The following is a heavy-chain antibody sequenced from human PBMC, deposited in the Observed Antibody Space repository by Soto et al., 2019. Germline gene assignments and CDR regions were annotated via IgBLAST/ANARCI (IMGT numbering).Heavy chain of an antibody. V-gene: IGHV3-74*01. CDR2: INSDGSTT. D-gene: IGHD3-10*01. CDR3: VRDDIGRGIDY. J-gene: IGHJ4*02. Sequence: EVQLVESGGGLVQPGRSLRLSCAASGFTFSSYSMHWVRRAPGRGLVWVSHINSDGSTTSYADSVEGRFTISRDNAKNTLYLQMNSLRAEDTAVYYCVRDDIGRGIDYWGLGTLVTVSS. CDR1: GFTFSSYS.